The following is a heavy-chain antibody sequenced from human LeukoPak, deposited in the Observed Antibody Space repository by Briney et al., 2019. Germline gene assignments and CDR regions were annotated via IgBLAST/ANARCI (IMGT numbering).Heavy chain of an antibody. D-gene: IGHD3-22*01. Sequence: SETLSLTCTVSGGSISRYYWSWIRQPPGKGLEWIGYIYYSGSTNYNPSLKSRVTISLDTSKNQFSLKLSSVTAADTAVYYCARVYYDSSGYYFAFDIWGQGTMVTVSS. J-gene: IGHJ3*02. CDR3: ARVYYDSSGYYFAFDI. CDR2: IYYSGST. V-gene: IGHV4-59*01. CDR1: GGSISRYY.